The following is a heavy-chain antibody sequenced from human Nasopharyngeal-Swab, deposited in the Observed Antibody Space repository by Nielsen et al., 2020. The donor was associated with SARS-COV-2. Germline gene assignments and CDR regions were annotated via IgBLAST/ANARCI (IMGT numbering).Heavy chain of an antibody. CDR1: GFTFSNYA. Sequence: GESLTISCAASGFTFSNYAMHWVRQALGKGLEWVAVIWHDGSNKYYADSVKGRFTISRDNSKNTLYLQMNSLRAEDTAVYYCARDLTPMVIIYAFDMWGQGTMVTVSS. V-gene: IGHV3-33*01. CDR2: IWHDGSNK. CDR3: ARDLTPMVIIYAFDM. D-gene: IGHD5-18*01. J-gene: IGHJ3*02.